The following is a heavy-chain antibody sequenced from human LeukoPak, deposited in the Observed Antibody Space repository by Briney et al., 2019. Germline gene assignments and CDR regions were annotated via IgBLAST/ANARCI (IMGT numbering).Heavy chain of an antibody. V-gene: IGHV3-30*18. CDR1: TFSLNTYG. CDR2: ISDDGSNK. Sequence: GGSLRLSCAASTFSLNTYGIHWVRQAPGKGLEWLAAISDDGSNKYYGDSVKGRFTISRDNSKNAVYLQLNSLRADDTAVYYCAKASLMVRGVINYWGQGTLVTVSS. J-gene: IGHJ4*02. D-gene: IGHD3-10*01. CDR3: AKASLMVRGVINY.